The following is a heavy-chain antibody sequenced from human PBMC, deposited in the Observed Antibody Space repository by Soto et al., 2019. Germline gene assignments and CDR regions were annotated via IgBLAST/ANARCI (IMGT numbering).Heavy chain of an antibody. CDR3: ARGTGSYSSGWPYYYYYYMDC. Sequence: GASVKVSCKASGYTFTSYDINWVRQATGQGLEWMGWMNPNSGNTGYAQKFQGRVTMTRNTSISTAYMELSSLRSEDTAVYYCARGTGSYSSGWPYYYYYYMDCWGKGTTVTVSS. CDR2: MNPNSGNT. D-gene: IGHD6-19*01. CDR1: GYTFTSYD. J-gene: IGHJ6*03. V-gene: IGHV1-8*01.